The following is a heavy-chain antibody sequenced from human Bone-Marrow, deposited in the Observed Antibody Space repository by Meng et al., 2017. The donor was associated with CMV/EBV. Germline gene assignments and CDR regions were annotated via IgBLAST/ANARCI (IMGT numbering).Heavy chain of an antibody. J-gene: IGHJ4*02. D-gene: IGHD3-9*01. Sequence: GGSLRLSCEVSGFTFSSYWFSWVRQAPEKGLEWVANINPDGSEKYYLDSVKGRFTIFRDNAKNSLYLQVNSLRVEDTALYRCARVLYYDILTGPYYFDYWGQGTLVTVSS. CDR3: ARVLYYDILTGPYYFDY. CDR2: INPDGSEK. CDR1: GFTFSSYW. V-gene: IGHV3-7*03.